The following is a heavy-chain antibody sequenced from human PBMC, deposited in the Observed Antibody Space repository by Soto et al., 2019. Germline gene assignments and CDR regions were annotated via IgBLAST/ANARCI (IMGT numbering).Heavy chain of an antibody. D-gene: IGHD3-3*01. CDR2: IYYSGST. V-gene: IGHV4-39*01. CDR1: GGSISSSSYY. Sequence: SETLSLTCTVSGGSISSSSYYWGWIRQPPGKGLEWTGSIYYSGSTYYNPSLKSRVTISVDTSKNQFSLKLSSVTAADTAVYYCARLRIFGVVIDYYYGMDVWGQGTTVTVSS. CDR3: ARLRIFGVVIDYYYGMDV. J-gene: IGHJ6*02.